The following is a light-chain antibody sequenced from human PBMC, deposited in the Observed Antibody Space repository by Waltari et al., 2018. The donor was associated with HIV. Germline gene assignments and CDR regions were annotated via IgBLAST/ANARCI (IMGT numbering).Light chain of an antibody. CDR1: QDIRHH. Sequence: DFQLTQSPSSLSASVGERVTITCRASQDIRHHVAGYQHKSGRVPKLLIHSESTLQSGVPSRFSGTGSGTEFTLTISSLQPDDVATYYCQKYNSVVSFGGGTKVEI. CDR2: SES. CDR3: QKYNSVVS. J-gene: IGKJ4*01. V-gene: IGKV1-27*01.